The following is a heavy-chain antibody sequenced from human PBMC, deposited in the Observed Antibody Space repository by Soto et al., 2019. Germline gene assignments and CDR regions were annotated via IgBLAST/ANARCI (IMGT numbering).Heavy chain of an antibody. V-gene: IGHV1-8*01. Sequence: ASVKVSCKASGYTFTSYDINCVRQATGQGLEWMGWMNPNSGNTGYAQKFQGRVTMTRNTSISTAYMELSSLRSEDTAVYYCASLPDSSRWYQNAFDIWGQGTMVTVSS. CDR1: GYTFTSYD. J-gene: IGHJ3*02. D-gene: IGHD6-19*01. CDR3: ASLPDSSRWYQNAFDI. CDR2: MNPNSGNT.